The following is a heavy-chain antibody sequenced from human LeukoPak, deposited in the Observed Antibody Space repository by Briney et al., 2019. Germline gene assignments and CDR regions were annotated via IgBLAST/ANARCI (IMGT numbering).Heavy chain of an antibody. V-gene: IGHV5-51*01. Sequence: GESLKISCKGSGYSFTNYWIGWVRQMPGKGMERMGIIYPGDSDTRYNPSFRGQVTMSANKSINTAYLQWSSLKASDTAIYYCARQPNNIDVWGKGTTVTVSS. D-gene: IGHD4/OR15-4a*01. CDR2: IYPGDSDT. J-gene: IGHJ6*03. CDR3: ARQPNNIDV. CDR1: GYSFTNYW.